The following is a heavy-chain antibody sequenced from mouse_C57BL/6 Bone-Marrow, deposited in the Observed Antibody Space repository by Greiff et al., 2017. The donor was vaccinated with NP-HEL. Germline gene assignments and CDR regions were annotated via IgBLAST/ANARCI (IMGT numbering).Heavy chain of an antibody. D-gene: IGHD2-4*01. Sequence: EVQGVESGGDLVKPGGSLKLSCAASGFTFSSYGMSWVRQTPDKRLEWVATISSGGSYTYYPDSVKGRFTISRDNAKNTLYLQMSSLKSEYTAIYYCASPYDYDVAWFAYWGQGTLVTVSA. V-gene: IGHV5-6*01. CDR2: ISSGGSYT. J-gene: IGHJ3*01. CDR1: GFTFSSYG. CDR3: ASPYDYDVAWFAY.